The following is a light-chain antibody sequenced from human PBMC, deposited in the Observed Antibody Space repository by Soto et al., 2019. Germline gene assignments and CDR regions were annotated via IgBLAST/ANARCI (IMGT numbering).Light chain of an antibody. CDR1: PSISDW. CDR2: RAS. J-gene: IGKJ1*01. V-gene: IGKV1-5*03. Sequence: DIQMTQSPSTLSASIGDRVTITCRASPSISDWLAWYQQKPGKAPKLLIYRASNLESGVPSRFSGSGSGTEFTLTISSLQPDDFATYYCQQYNGYSRAFGQGTKVEIK. CDR3: QQYNGYSRA.